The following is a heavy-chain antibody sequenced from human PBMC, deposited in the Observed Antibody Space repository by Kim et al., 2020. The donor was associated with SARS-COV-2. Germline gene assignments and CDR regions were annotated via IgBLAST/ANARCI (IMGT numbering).Heavy chain of an antibody. V-gene: IGHV3-66*04. Sequence: GGATFYSDSVKSRFTISRDSSKNTLYLQMNSLSVEGTAVYYCARHDWFDVWGQGTLVTVSS. CDR2: GGAT. CDR3: ARHDWFDV. J-gene: IGHJ5*02.